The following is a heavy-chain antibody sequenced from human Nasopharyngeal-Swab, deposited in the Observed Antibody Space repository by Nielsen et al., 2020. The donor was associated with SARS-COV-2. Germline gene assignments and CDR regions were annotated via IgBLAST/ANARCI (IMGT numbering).Heavy chain of an antibody. CDR2: IKSKTDGGTT. J-gene: IGHJ4*02. CDR3: TTDVNGENRVLLWFGDVFDY. D-gene: IGHD3-10*01. Sequence: VRQAPGKGLEWVGRIKSKTDGGTTDYAAPVKGRFTISRDDSKNTLYLQMNSLKTEDTAVYYCTTDVNGENRVLLWFGDVFDYWGQGTLVTVSS. V-gene: IGHV3-15*01.